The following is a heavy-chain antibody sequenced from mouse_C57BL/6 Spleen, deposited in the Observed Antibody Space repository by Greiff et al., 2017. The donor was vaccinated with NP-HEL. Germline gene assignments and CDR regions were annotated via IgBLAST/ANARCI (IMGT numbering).Heavy chain of an antibody. CDR3: ARSGTAQASFAY. D-gene: IGHD3-2*02. V-gene: IGHV1-52*01. CDR1: GYTFTSYW. J-gene: IGHJ3*01. CDR2: IDTSDSET. Sequence: QVQLQQPGAELVRPGSSVKLSCKASGYTFTSYWMHWVKQRPIQGLEWIGNIDTSDSETHYNQKFKDKATLTVDKSSSTAYMQLSSLTSEDSAVYYCARSGTAQASFAYWGQGTLVTVSA.